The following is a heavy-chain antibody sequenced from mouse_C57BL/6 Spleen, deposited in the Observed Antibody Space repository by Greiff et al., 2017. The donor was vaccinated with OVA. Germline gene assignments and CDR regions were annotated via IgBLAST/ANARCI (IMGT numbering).Heavy chain of an antibody. CDR2: INPNNGGT. CDR3: ARYAGYSFDY. J-gene: IGHJ2*01. CDR1: GYTFTDYY. V-gene: IGHV1-26*01. Sequence: EVQLQQSGPELVKPGASVKISCKASGYTFTDYYMNWVKQSHGKSLEWIGDINPNNGGTSYNQKFKGKATLTVDKSSSTAYMELRSLTSEDSAVYYCARYAGYSFDYWGQGTTLTVSS. D-gene: IGHD2-3*01.